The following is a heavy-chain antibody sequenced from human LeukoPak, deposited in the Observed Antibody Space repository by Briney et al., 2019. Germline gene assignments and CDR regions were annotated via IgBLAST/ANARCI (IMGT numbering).Heavy chain of an antibody. J-gene: IGHJ4*02. Sequence: GGSLRLSCAASGFTFSSYAMSWVRQAPGKGLEWVSAISGSGGSTYYADSVKGRFTISRDNSKNTLYLQMNSLRAEDTAVYYCAKVMYYDFWSGADYWGQGTLVTVSS. D-gene: IGHD3-3*01. CDR3: AKVMYYDFWSGADY. CDR1: GFTFSSYA. V-gene: IGHV3-23*01. CDR2: ISGSGGST.